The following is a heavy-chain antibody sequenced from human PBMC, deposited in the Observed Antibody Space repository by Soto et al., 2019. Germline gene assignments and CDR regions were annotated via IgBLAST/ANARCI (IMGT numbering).Heavy chain of an antibody. CDR3: AKRGFDSGGWDYYALDV. D-gene: IGHD5-12*01. CDR1: GFTFHTYA. V-gene: IGHV3-23*01. J-gene: IGHJ6*02. Sequence: ESGGGLAQPGGSLRVSCAASGFTFHTYAMTWVRQAPEKGLEWVSAITGGGGRTYYADSVKGRFTISRDNSKNTLYLQMNSLRVEDTAVYYCAKRGFDSGGWDYYALDVWGQGTAVTVSS. CDR2: ITGGGGRT.